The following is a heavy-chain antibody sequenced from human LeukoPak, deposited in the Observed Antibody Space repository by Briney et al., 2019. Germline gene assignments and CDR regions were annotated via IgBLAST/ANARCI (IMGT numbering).Heavy chain of an antibody. CDR1: GGTFSSYA. V-gene: IGHV1-69*04. CDR3: ARGIVGATYEYFQH. CDR2: IIPILGIA. Sequence: SVKVSCKASGGTFSSYAISWVRQAPGQGLEWMGRIIPILGIANYAQKFQGRVTITADKSTSTAYMELSSLRSEDTAVYYCARGIVGATYEYFQHWGQGTLVTVSS. D-gene: IGHD1-26*01. J-gene: IGHJ1*01.